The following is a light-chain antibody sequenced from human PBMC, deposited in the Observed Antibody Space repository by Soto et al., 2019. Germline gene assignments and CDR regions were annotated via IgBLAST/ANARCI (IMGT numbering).Light chain of an antibody. Sequence: DIQMTQSPSSLSASLGDRVTVTCRASQDISNFLAWFQQQPGKAPKSLIYGASTLQTGVPSRFSGSGSATDFTLTISGLQPEDFGTYFCQQYIRFPLTFGGGTKVEI. CDR2: GAS. J-gene: IGKJ4*01. V-gene: IGKV1-16*01. CDR1: QDISNF. CDR3: QQYIRFPLT.